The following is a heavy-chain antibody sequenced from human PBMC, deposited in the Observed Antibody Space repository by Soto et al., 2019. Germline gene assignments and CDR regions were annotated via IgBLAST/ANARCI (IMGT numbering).Heavy chain of an antibody. Sequence: QVQLVQSGTEVKMSGASVKVSCKASGYTFTGYYLHWVRQAPGQGLEWMGWLNPNSGGTKLAQKFQGWVTRTRDTSISTAYLELSRLRSDDTAVYYCARDAVTVTTAYFDSWGQGTLVTVSS. D-gene: IGHD4-17*01. CDR2: LNPNSGGT. V-gene: IGHV1-2*04. CDR1: GYTFTGYY. CDR3: ARDAVTVTTAYFDS. J-gene: IGHJ4*02.